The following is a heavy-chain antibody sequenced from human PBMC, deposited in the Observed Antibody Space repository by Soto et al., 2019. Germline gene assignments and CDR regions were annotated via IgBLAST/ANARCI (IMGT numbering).Heavy chain of an antibody. D-gene: IGHD3-3*01. J-gene: IGHJ5*02. Sequence: KPSETLSLTCTVSGGSISSGGYYWSWIRQHPGKGLEWIGYIYYSGSTYYNPSLKSRVTISVDTSKNQFSLKLRSVTAADTAVYYWARVREYYDFWSGYPHLGSGSYDWFDPWGQGTLVTVSS. CDR1: GGSISSGGYY. CDR2: IYYSGST. CDR3: ARVREYYDFWSGYPHLGSGSYDWFDP. V-gene: IGHV4-31*03.